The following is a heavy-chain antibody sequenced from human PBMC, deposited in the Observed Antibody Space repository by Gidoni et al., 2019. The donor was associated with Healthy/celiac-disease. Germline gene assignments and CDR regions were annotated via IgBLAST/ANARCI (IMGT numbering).Heavy chain of an antibody. CDR3: ARDGSGAVAGTIYFDY. CDR1: GLTFSRYG. J-gene: IGHJ4*02. CDR2: IWYDGSNK. V-gene: IGHV3-33*01. D-gene: IGHD6-19*01. Sequence: QVQLVESGGGVVQPGRSLRPSCAASGLTFSRYGMHWVRQAPGKGLEWVAVIWYDGSNKYYADSVKGRFTISRDNSKNTLYLQMNSLRAEDTAVYYCARDGSGAVAGTIYFDYWGQGTLVTVSS.